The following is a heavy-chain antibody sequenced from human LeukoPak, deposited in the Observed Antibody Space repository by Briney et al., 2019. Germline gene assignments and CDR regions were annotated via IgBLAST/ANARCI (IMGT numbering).Heavy chain of an antibody. V-gene: IGHV4-59*01. Sequence: SETLPLTCTVSGGSISDYYWNWMRQPPGKGLEWIGHIYYSGRTNYNPSLKSRVSISVDTSKNQFSLKLSSVTAADTAVYYCARDFRGSVDAFDIWGQGTMVAVSS. CDR1: GGSISDYY. CDR2: IYYSGRT. J-gene: IGHJ3*02. CDR3: ARDFRGSVDAFDI.